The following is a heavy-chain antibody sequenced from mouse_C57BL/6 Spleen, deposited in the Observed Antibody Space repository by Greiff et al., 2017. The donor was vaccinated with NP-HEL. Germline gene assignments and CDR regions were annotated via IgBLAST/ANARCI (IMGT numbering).Heavy chain of an antibody. J-gene: IGHJ4*01. CDR1: GYAFSSSW. CDR2: IYPGDGDT. D-gene: IGHD2-14*01. CDR3: ARGGIGNAMDY. Sequence: VKLQESGPELVKPGASVKISCKASGYAFSSSWMNWVKQRPGKGLEWIGRIYPGDGDTNYNGKFKGKATLTADKSSSTAYMQLSSLTSEDSAVYFCARGGIGNAMDYWGQGTSVTVSS. V-gene: IGHV1-82*01.